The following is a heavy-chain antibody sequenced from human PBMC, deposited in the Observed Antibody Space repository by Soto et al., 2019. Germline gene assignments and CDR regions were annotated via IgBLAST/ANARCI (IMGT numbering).Heavy chain of an antibody. Sequence: GGSFRLSCATSGFTFAYYSVHWFRQAPGKGLEWVSLISWDGDTTYYTDSVKGRFTISRDNNKNSLYLQMHSLRPEDTALYYCSDFPNYWGQGTLVPVSS. CDR3: SDFPNY. CDR1: GFTFAYYS. V-gene: IGHV3-43*01. J-gene: IGHJ4*02. D-gene: IGHD3-3*01. CDR2: ISWDGDTT.